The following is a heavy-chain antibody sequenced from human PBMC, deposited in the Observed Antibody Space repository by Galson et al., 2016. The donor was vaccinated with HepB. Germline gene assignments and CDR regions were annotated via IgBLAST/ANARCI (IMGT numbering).Heavy chain of an antibody. Sequence: SVKVSCKASGFTFTTYPIHWVRQAPGQRPEWMGWINAGSGSTKYSQKFQGRVTITRDTSANTAYMELSSLISEDTAVYFCSREGGSESPPFHYWGQGTLVTVSS. J-gene: IGHJ4*02. CDR1: GFTFTTYP. D-gene: IGHD1-14*01. CDR2: INAGSGST. V-gene: IGHV1-3*01. CDR3: SREGGSESPPFHY.